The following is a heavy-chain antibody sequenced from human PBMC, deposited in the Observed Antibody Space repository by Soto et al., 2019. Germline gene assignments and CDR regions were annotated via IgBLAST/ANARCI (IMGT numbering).Heavy chain of an antibody. CDR1: GYTFTSYD. Sequence: QVQLVQSGAEVKKPGASVKVSCKASGYTFTSYDINWVRQATGQGLEWMGWMNPNSGNTGYAQKFQGRGTMTRNTSISTAYMGLSSLRSEDTAVYYCARSVEWLASFDYWGQGTLVTVSS. CDR3: ARSVEWLASFDY. J-gene: IGHJ4*02. V-gene: IGHV1-8*01. CDR2: MNPNSGNT. D-gene: IGHD6-19*01.